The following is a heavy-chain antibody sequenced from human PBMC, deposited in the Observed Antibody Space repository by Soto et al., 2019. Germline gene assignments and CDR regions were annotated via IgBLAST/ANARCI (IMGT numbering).Heavy chain of an antibody. Sequence: QLQLQESGSGLVKPSQTLSLTCAVSGGSISSGGYSWSWIRQPPGKGLEWIGYIYHSGSTYYNPSLKSRVTISVDRSMNQLSLKLSSVTAAVTAVYYFARVQQLVSEVWFDPCGQGTLVTVSS. J-gene: IGHJ5*02. CDR2: IYHSGST. CDR3: ARVQQLVSEVWFDP. CDR1: GGSISSGGYS. V-gene: IGHV4-30-2*01. D-gene: IGHD6-6*01.